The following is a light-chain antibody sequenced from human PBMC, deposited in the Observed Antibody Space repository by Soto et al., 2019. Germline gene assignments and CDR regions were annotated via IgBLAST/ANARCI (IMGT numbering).Light chain of an antibody. CDR2: QDS. Sequence: SYELTKPPSVSVSQGQTAIITCFGDDLGEQFACWYQQKPGQSPVLIMYQDSKRPSGIPERFSGSNSGNTATLTITGTQTMDEADYYCQAWDSGTGLFVTGTKVTVL. CDR3: QAWDSGTGL. V-gene: IGLV3-1*01. J-gene: IGLJ1*01. CDR1: DLGEQF.